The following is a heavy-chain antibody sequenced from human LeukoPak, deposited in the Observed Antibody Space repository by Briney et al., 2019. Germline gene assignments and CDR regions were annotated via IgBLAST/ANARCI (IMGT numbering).Heavy chain of an antibody. CDR1: GGSISSYY. V-gene: IGHV4-59*06. CDR2: IYYSGST. J-gene: IGHJ6*02. Sequence: SETLSLTCTVSGGSISSYYWSWIRQHPGKGLEWIGYIYYSGSTYYNPSLKSRVTISVDTSKNQFSLKLSSVTAADTAVYYCARVRAAAGSLYYYYGMDVWGQGTTVTVSS. D-gene: IGHD6-13*01. CDR3: ARVRAAAGSLYYYYGMDV.